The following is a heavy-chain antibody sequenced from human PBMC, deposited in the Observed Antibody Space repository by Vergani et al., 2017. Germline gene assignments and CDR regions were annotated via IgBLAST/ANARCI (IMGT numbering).Heavy chain of an antibody. CDR3: ARVMYRDEASTGYRLEGMDI. CDR1: GGSIISGSYY. V-gene: IGHV4-61*02. D-gene: IGHD3-9*01. J-gene: IGHJ6*02. Sequence: QVHLQESGPGLVKPSQTLSLTCTVSGGSIISGSYYWTWIRQPAGKGLEWIGRCYTTGSTDYNPSLNSRVTMSVDTSKNQFSLKLRSVTAADTAVYFCARVMYRDEASTGYRLEGMDIWGQGTTVTISS. CDR2: CYTTGST.